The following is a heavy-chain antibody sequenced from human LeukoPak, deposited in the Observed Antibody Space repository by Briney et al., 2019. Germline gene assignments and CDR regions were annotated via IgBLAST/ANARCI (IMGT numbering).Heavy chain of an antibody. Sequence: GGSLRLSCAASGFTFSTYAMHWVRQAPGKGLEWVAVIPYDGSNKYYADSVKGRFSISRDNSKNKLYRQMNSLRAEDTAVYYCASLWELLNAFDIWGQGTMVTVSS. CDR2: IPYDGSNK. V-gene: IGHV3-30-3*01. CDR1: GFTFSTYA. D-gene: IGHD1-26*01. CDR3: ASLWELLNAFDI. J-gene: IGHJ3*02.